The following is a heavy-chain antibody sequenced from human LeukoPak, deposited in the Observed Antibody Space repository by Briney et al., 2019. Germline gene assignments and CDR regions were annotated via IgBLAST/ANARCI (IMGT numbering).Heavy chain of an antibody. D-gene: IGHD6-13*01. CDR1: GFTFSSYG. Sequence: GGSLRLSCAASGFTFSSYGMHWVRQAPGKGLEWVAFIRYDGSNKYYADSVKGRFTISRDKSKNTLYLQMNSLRAEDTAVYYCARGGSSWDFAFDIWGQGTMVTVSS. J-gene: IGHJ3*02. CDR2: IRYDGSNK. CDR3: ARGGSSWDFAFDI. V-gene: IGHV3-30*02.